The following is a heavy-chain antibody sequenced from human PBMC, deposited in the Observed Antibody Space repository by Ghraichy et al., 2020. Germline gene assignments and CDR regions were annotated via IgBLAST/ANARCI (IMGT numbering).Heavy chain of an antibody. Sequence: SETLSLTCTVSGGSVSSGSYYWSWIRQPPGKGLEWIGYIYYSGSTNYNPSLKSRVTISVDTSKNQFSLKLSSVTAADTAVYYCARDRYYYDSSGYPNWFDPWGQGTLVTVSS. J-gene: IGHJ5*02. D-gene: IGHD3-22*01. CDR1: GGSVSSGSYY. CDR2: IYYSGST. CDR3: ARDRYYYDSSGYPNWFDP. V-gene: IGHV4-61*01.